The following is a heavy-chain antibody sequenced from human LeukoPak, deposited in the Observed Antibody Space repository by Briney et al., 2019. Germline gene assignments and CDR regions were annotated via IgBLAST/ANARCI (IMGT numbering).Heavy chain of an antibody. J-gene: IGHJ4*02. CDR2: INSDGSST. Sequence: GGSLRLSCAASGFTFSTYWMHWVPQGPGKGLVWVSRINSDGSSTNYADSVKGRFTISRDNAKNTVYLQMNSLRAEDTAVYYCARGLLRWPTTLEYWGQGSLVTVSS. V-gene: IGHV3-74*01. CDR3: ARGLLRWPTTLEY. CDR1: GFTFSTYW. D-gene: IGHD4-23*01.